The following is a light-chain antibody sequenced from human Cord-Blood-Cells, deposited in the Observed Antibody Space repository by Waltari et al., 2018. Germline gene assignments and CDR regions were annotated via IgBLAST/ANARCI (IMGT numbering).Light chain of an antibody. CDR2: DVR. CDR3: SSYTSSSTLV. Sequence: SALTQPACVSRSAGQSITIACTGTSSDVSGYDYVPWYQQHPGKAPNLMIYDVRNRPSGVSNRFSGSKSGNTASLTISGLQAEDEADYYCSSYTSSSTLVFGGGTKLTVL. J-gene: IGLJ2*01. V-gene: IGLV2-14*01. CDR1: SSDVSGYDY.